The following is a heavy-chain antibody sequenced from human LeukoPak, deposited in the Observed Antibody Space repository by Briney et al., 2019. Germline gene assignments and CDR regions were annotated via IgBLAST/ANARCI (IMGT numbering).Heavy chain of an antibody. CDR1: GGSISSYY. CDR3: ARDFGGVAGDPYYFDY. J-gene: IGHJ4*02. Sequence: ASETLSLTCTVSGGSISSYYWSWIRQPPGKGLEWIGYIYYSGSTNYNPSLKSRVTISVDTSKNQFSLKLSSVTAADTAVYYCARDFGGVAGDPYYFDYWGQGTLVTVSS. V-gene: IGHV4-59*01. CDR2: IYYSGST. D-gene: IGHD3-3*01.